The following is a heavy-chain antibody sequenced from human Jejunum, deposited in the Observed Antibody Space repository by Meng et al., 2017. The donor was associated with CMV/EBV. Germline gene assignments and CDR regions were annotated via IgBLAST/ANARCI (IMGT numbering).Heavy chain of an antibody. V-gene: IGHV3-74*03. CDR1: GFSFSSCW. D-gene: IGHD3-3*01. Sequence: CEASGFSFSSCWMYWVRQAPGRGLGCVSRVTHDGDTLTYADSARGRLTISRDNAKNTLYLQMNSLRVENTAVNYCTRIQFGVRNDYWGQGTLVTVSS. CDR3: TRIQFGVRNDY. J-gene: IGHJ4*02. CDR2: VTHDGDTL.